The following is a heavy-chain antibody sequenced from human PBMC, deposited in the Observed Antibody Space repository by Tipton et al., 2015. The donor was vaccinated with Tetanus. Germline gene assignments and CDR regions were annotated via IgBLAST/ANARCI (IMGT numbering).Heavy chain of an antibody. CDR1: GFTFSSYG. D-gene: IGHD3/OR15-3a*01. V-gene: IGHV3-30*03. J-gene: IGHJ6*03. CDR3: ARDRGEDWTNFYYMDV. Sequence: SLRLSCTASGFTFSSYGMHWVRQAPGKGLEWVAVISYDGSSEYYADSVKGRFTISRDNSKNTLFLQMNSLRVGDTAVYYCARDRGEDWTNFYYMDVWGKGATVTVSS. CDR2: ISYDGSSE.